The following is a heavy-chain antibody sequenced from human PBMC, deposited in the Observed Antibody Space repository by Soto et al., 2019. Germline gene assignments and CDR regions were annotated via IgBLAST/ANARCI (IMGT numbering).Heavy chain of an antibody. CDR3: AKGNIVLMVYAHYVY. Sequence: GGSLRLSXAASGFTFSSYAMSWVRQAPGKGLEWVSAISGSGGSTYYADSVKGRFTISRDNSKNTLYLQMNSLRAEDTAVYYCAKGNIVLMVYAHYVYWGQGTLVTVSS. CDR1: GFTFSSYA. V-gene: IGHV3-23*01. D-gene: IGHD2-8*01. CDR2: ISGSGGST. J-gene: IGHJ4*02.